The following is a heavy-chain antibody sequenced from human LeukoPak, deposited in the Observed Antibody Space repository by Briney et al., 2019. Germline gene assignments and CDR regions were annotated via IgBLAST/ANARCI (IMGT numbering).Heavy chain of an antibody. CDR1: GGSISSYY. D-gene: IGHD5-18*01. J-gene: IGHJ6*02. V-gene: IGHV4-4*07. CDR3: ARDRPRGYSYGYDYYYGMDV. Sequence: SETLSLTCTVSGGSISSYYWSWIRQPAGKGLEWIGRIYTSGSTNYNPSLKSRVTMSVDTSKNQFSLKLSSVTAADTAVYYCARDRPRGYSYGYDYYYGMDVWGQGTTVTVSS. CDR2: IYTSGST.